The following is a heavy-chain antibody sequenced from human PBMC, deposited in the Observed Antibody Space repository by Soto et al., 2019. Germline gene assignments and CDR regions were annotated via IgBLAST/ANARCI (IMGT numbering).Heavy chain of an antibody. V-gene: IGHV1-69*13. D-gene: IGHD6-13*01. CDR1: GGTFSSYA. J-gene: IGHJ6*02. CDR3: ARTCGSSWFCYYYYGMDV. CDR2: IIPIFGTA. Sequence: SVKVSCKASGGTFSSYAISWVRQAPGQGLEWMGGIIPIFGTANYAQKFQGRVTITADESTSTAYMELSSLRSEDTAVYYCARTCGSSWFCYYYYGMDVWGQGSTVTLS.